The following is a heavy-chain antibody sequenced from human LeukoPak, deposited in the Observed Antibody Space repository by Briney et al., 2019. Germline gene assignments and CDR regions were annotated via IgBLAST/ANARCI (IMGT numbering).Heavy chain of an antibody. CDR2: IYPGDSDT. D-gene: IGHD1-20*01. J-gene: IGHJ6*02. CDR1: GYSFTSYG. V-gene: IGHV5-51*01. Sequence: GESLKSSCKGSGYSFTSYGIGWVRQMPGKGLEWMGIIYPGDSDTSYSPSFQGQVTISADKSISTAYLQWSSLKASDTAMYYCARQLYTWNDPCDVWGQGTTVTVSS. CDR3: ARQLYTWNDPCDV.